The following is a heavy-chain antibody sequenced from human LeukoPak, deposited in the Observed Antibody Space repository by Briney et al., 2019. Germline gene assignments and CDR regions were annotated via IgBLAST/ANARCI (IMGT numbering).Heavy chain of an antibody. CDR1: GGSFSGYY. Sequence: PSDTLSLTCAVYGGSFSGYYWSWIRQPPGKGLEWIGEINHSGSTNYNPSLKSRVTISVDTSKNQFSLRLSSVTAADTAVSYCARGCSSTSWYYYWGQGTLVTVSS. V-gene: IGHV4-34*01. CDR3: ARGCSSTSWYYY. D-gene: IGHD2-2*01. J-gene: IGHJ4*02. CDR2: INHSGST.